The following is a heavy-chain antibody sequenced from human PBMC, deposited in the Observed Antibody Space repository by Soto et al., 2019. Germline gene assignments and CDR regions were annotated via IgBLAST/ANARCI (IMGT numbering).Heavy chain of an antibody. CDR3: ARSRHPVTSLYYFDY. CDR1: GGSISGYY. CDR2: IYYSGST. D-gene: IGHD4-17*01. V-gene: IGHV4-59*01. J-gene: IGHJ4*02. Sequence: SETLSLTCTVSGGSISGYYWSWIRQPPGKGLEWIGYIYYSGSTNYNPSLKSRVTISVDTSKNQFSLKLSSVTAADTAVYYCARSRHPVTSLYYFDYWGQGTLVTVSS.